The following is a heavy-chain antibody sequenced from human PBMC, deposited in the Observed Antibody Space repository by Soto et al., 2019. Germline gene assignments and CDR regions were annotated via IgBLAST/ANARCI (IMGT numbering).Heavy chain of an antibody. D-gene: IGHD2-2*01. Sequence: VQLVQSGAEVKKPGASVKVSCKASGYTFTGYAVHWVRQAPGQRLEWMGWINGDNGDTKYAQKFQGRVTITRDTSATTAYMELTSLGSEDTALYHCARGYCSSTSCQYYLDFWGQGTPVTVSS. CDR3: ARGYCSSTSCQYYLDF. CDR2: INGDNGDT. J-gene: IGHJ4*02. CDR1: GYTFTGYA. V-gene: IGHV1-3*01.